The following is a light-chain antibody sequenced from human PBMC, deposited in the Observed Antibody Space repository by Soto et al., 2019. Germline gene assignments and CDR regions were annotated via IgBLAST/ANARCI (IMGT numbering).Light chain of an antibody. CDR2: DDR. CDR3: QVWDGDTDHVV. CDR1: NLESKS. Sequence: SYELTQAASVSVAPGQTAKISCGGNNLESKSVHWYQQRPGQAPVLVVYDDRARPSGIPERFSGSNSGNTATLTISRLEAGDEAVYYCQVWDGDTDHVVFGGGTKLTVL. J-gene: IGLJ2*01. V-gene: IGLV3-21*02.